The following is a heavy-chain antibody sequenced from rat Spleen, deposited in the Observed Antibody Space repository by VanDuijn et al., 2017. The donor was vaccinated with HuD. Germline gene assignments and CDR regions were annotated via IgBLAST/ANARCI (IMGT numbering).Heavy chain of an antibody. Sequence: EVQLVESGGGLVQPGRSMKLSCAASGFTFSNYYMAWVRQAPTKGLEWVAAISPSGGTTYYRDSVKGRFTVSRDNAKSTLYLQMDSLRSEDTATYYCARTGGPYYWYFDLWGPGTMVTVSS. V-gene: IGHV5-25*01. CDR2: ISPSGGTT. CDR3: ARTGGPYYWYFDL. CDR1: GFTFSNYY. J-gene: IGHJ1*01. D-gene: IGHD1-11*01.